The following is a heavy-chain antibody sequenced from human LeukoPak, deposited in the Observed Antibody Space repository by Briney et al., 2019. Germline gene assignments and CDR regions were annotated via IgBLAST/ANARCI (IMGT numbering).Heavy chain of an antibody. Sequence: GGSLRLSCAASGFTFSSYGMHWVRQAPGKGLEWVAVISYDGSNKYYADSVKGRFTISRDNSKNTLYLQMNSLRADDTAVYYCARERTTIVSGTTIGAYWGQGTLVTVSS. D-gene: IGHD2/OR15-2a*01. V-gene: IGHV3-30*03. CDR1: GFTFSSYG. CDR3: ARERTTIVSGTTIGAY. J-gene: IGHJ4*02. CDR2: ISYDGSNK.